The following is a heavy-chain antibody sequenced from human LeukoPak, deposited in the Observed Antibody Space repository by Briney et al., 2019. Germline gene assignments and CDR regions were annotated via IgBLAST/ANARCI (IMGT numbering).Heavy chain of an antibody. V-gene: IGHV3-21*01. D-gene: IGHD2-15*01. CDR2: ISSSSAYI. J-gene: IGHJ4*02. CDR3: ARDRGDCSGGSCYSDYFDY. Sequence: GGSLRLSCAASGFTFIAYSMNWVRQAPGKGLEWVSSISSSSAYIHYADSVKGRFTISRDNSKNTLYLQLSSLRAEDTAVYYCARDRGDCSGGSCYSDYFDYWGQGTLVTVSS. CDR1: GFTFIAYS.